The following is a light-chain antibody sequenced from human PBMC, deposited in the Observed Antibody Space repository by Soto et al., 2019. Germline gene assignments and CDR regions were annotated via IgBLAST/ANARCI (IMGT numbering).Light chain of an antibody. CDR2: DNT. V-gene: IGLV1-40*01. Sequence: QSVLTQPPSVSGAPGQRVTISCTGSSSNIGAGFDVHWYQHLPGTAPKPLIYDNTNRPSGVPDRFSGSKSGTSASLAITGLQAEDEADYYCQSYDSSLSGWLFGGGTRLTAL. CDR1: SSNIGAGFD. CDR3: QSYDSSLSGWL. J-gene: IGLJ2*01.